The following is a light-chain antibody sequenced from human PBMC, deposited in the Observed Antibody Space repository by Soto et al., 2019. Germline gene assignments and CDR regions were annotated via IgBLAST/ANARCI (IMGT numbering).Light chain of an antibody. V-gene: IGLV1-44*01. CDR1: SSNIGSNT. J-gene: IGLJ2*01. CDR3: AAWDDSLNGPVV. Sequence: QSVLTQPPSASGTPGQRVTISCSGSSSNIGSNTVNWYQQLPGTAPKLLIYSNNQRPSGVHDRFSGSKSGTSASLAINGLQSEDEADYYCAAWDDSLNGPVVFGGGTKLTVL. CDR2: SNN.